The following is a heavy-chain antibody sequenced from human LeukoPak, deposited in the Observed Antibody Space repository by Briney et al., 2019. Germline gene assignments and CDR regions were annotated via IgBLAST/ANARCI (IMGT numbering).Heavy chain of an antibody. J-gene: IGHJ3*02. CDR2: MKQDGSEK. V-gene: IGHV3-7*03. CDR1: GFTFSNFP. D-gene: IGHD6-6*01. Sequence: PGGSLRLSCAASGFTFSNFPMTWVRQAPGKGLEWVANMKQDGSEKDHVDSVEGRFTISRDNAKNLLYLQMNSLRAEDTAVYYCARVYSSSSGKNAFDIWGQGTRVTVSS. CDR3: ARVYSSSSGKNAFDI.